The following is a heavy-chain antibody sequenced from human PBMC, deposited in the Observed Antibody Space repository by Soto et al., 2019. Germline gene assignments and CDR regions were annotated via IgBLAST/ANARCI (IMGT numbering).Heavy chain of an antibody. V-gene: IGHV3-7*03. D-gene: IGHD2-2*01. CDR1: GFTFSMYS. CDR3: ARDHLILPAHDFFYGSDV. CDR2: IPQDGVDG. J-gene: IGHJ6*02. Sequence: GGSLRLSCEVSGFTFSMYSMSWVRQTPGKGLEWVAKIPQDGVDGHYADSVKGRFTISRDNGKNSLYLQMNNLRAEDTAVYYCARDHLILPAHDFFYGSDVWGRGATVTVSS.